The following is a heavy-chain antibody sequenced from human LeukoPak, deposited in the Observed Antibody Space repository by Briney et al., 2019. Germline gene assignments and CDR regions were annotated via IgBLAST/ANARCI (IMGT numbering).Heavy chain of an antibody. CDR2: IKQDGSQK. Sequence: GGSLRLSCTASGFTLSGSWMSWVRQPPGRGLEWVASIKQDGSQKYYVDSVKGRFTISRDNAKNSLYLQMNSLRAEDTAVYYCARLFRDVTTFDYWGQGTLVTVSS. J-gene: IGHJ4*02. V-gene: IGHV3-7*01. D-gene: IGHD1-1*01. CDR1: GFTLSGSW. CDR3: ARLFRDVTTFDY.